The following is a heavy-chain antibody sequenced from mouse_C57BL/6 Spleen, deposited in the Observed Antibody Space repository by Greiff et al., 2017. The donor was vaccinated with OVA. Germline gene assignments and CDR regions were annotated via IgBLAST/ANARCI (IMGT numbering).Heavy chain of an antibody. V-gene: IGHV5-9-1*02. J-gene: IGHJ1*03. CDR1: GFTFSSYA. CDR3: TRDQLGRKYFDV. D-gene: IGHD4-1*02. CDR2: ISSGGDYI. Sequence: EVKVVESGEGLVKPGGSLKLSCAASGFTFSSYAMSWVRQTPEKRLEWVAYISSGGDYIYYADTVKGRFTISRDNARNTLYLQMSSLKSEDTAMYYCTRDQLGRKYFDVWGTGTTVTVSS.